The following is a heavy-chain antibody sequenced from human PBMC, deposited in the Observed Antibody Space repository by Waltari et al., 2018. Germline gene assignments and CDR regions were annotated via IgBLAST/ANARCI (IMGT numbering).Heavy chain of an antibody. V-gene: IGHV4-59*01. D-gene: IGHD2-2*01. J-gene: IGHJ5*02. Sequence: QVQLQESGPGLVKPSETLSLTCTVSGGSISSYYWSWIRQPPGKGLEWIGYIYYSGSTNYNPSLNSRVTISVDTSKNQFSLKLSSVTAADTAVYYCARDRGCSSTSCYHWWFDPWGQGTLVTVSS. CDR1: GGSISSYY. CDR2: IYYSGST. CDR3: ARDRGCSSTSCYHWWFDP.